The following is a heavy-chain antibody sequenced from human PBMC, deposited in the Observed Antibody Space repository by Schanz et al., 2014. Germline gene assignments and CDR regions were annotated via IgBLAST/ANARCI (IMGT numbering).Heavy chain of an antibody. CDR2: ISSGSSTI. D-gene: IGHD6-6*01. CDR3: ATSYSSSSYFCVMDV. Sequence: QVQLVESGGGLVKPGGSLRLSCVVSGFIFSDHYMSWIRQAPGKGLEWISYISSGSSTIHYADSVKGRFTISRDNAKTSLFQQMSSLRAEATAIYYCATSYSSSSYFCVMDVWGQGTTVTVSS. J-gene: IGHJ6*02. V-gene: IGHV3-11*01. CDR1: GFIFSDHY.